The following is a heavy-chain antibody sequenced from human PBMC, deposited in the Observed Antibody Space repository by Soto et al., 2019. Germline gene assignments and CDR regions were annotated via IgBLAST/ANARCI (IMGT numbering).Heavy chain of an antibody. Sequence: EVQLVESGGGLVQPGGSLRLSCAASGFTFSSYWMHWVRQAPGKGLVWVSHINIDGSTTNYAGSVKGRCTISRDNAKNTLYLQMNSLRDEDTAVYYCARGGRGSDYWGQGTLVTVSS. J-gene: IGHJ4*02. V-gene: IGHV3-74*01. CDR1: GFTFSSYW. CDR3: ARGGRGSDY. D-gene: IGHD3-10*01. CDR2: INIDGSTT.